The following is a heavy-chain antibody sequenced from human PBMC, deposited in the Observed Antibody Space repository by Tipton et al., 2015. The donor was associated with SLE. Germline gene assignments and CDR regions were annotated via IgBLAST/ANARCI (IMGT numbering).Heavy chain of an antibody. CDR3: ARAYSGSFLDAFDI. D-gene: IGHD1-26*01. J-gene: IGHJ3*02. CDR2: ISSSSSYI. V-gene: IGHV3-21*01. Sequence: SLRLSCAASGFTFSSYTVHWVPQAPGKGLEWVSSISSSSSYIYYADSVKGRFTISRDNAKNSLYLQMNSLRAEDTAVYYCARAYSGSFLDAFDIWGQGTMVTVSS. CDR1: GFTFSSYT.